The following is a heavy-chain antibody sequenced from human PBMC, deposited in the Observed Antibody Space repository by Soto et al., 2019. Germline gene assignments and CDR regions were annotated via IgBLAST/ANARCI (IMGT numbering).Heavy chain of an antibody. V-gene: IGHV1-69*06. CDR2: TFPMFGKA. Sequence: VSCKASGGTFSSYAISWVRQAPGQGLEWMGGTFPMFGKANYAQKFQGRVTISADKSTSTAYMELSSLTSEDTAVYYCATVDISTWIDGMDVWGQGTTVTVSS. J-gene: IGHJ6*02. CDR1: GGTFSSYA. CDR3: ATVDISTWIDGMDV. D-gene: IGHD6-13*01.